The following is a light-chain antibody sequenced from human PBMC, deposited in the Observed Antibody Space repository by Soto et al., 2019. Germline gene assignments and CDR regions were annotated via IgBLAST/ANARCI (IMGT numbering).Light chain of an antibody. CDR1: SSNIGAGYD. V-gene: IGLV1-40*01. Sequence: QSVLTQPPSVSGAPGQKITISCTGSSSNIGAGYDVHWYRQFPGAAPKLPISGDNNRPSGVPDRFSGSKSGTSASLAITGLQAEDEADYYCQSYDSSLSRVFGTGTKVTVL. J-gene: IGLJ1*01. CDR3: QSYDSSLSRV. CDR2: GDN.